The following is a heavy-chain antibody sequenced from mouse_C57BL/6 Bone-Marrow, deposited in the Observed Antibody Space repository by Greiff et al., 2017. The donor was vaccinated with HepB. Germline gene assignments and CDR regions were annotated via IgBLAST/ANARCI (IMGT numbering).Heavy chain of an antibody. CDR3: ARGPVIATGVEGYFDY. CDR1: GFTFSSYA. V-gene: IGHV5-4*03. Sequence: EVKLMESGGGLVKPGGSLKLSCAASGFTFSSYAMSWVRQTPEKRLEWVATISDGGSYTYYPDNVKGRFTISRDNAKNNLYLQMSHLKSEDTAMYYCARGPVIATGVEGYFDYWGQGTTLTVSS. CDR2: ISDGGSYT. J-gene: IGHJ2*01. D-gene: IGHD1-1*01.